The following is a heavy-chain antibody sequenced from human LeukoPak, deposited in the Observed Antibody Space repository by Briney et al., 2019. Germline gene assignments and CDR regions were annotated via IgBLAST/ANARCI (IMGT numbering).Heavy chain of an antibody. J-gene: IGHJ5*02. CDR3: AKDHGYDMLTGYDSWFDP. CDR2: ISGSGGST. D-gene: IGHD3-9*01. CDR1: GFTFSSYA. Sequence: GGSLRLSCAASGFTFSSYAMSWVRQAPGKGLEWVSAISGSGGSTYYADSVKGRFTISRDNSKNTLYLQMNSLRAEDTAVYYCAKDHGYDMLTGYDSWFDPWGQGTLVTVSS. V-gene: IGHV3-23*01.